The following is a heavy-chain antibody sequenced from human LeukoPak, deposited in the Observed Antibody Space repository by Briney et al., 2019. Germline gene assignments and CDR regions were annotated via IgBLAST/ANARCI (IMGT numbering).Heavy chain of an antibody. Sequence: GGSLRLSCAASGFTFSSYWMHWVRQGPGKGLVWVSRINSDGSSTSYADSVKGRFTISRDNAKNSLYLQMNSLGAEDTAVYYCAELGITMIGGVWGKGTTVTISS. V-gene: IGHV3-74*01. J-gene: IGHJ6*04. D-gene: IGHD3-10*02. CDR2: INSDGSST. CDR1: GFTFSSYW. CDR3: AELGITMIGGV.